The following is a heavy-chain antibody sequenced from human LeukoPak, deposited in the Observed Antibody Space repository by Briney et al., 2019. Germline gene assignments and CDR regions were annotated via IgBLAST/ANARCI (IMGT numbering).Heavy chain of an antibody. V-gene: IGHV3-21*06. CDR2: ISSSSTYI. CDR1: GFTFSSYS. D-gene: IGHD3-10*01. CDR3: ARDVYYGSGSPRLDY. J-gene: IGHJ4*02. Sequence: PGGSLRLSCAASGFTFSSYSVNWVRQAPGKGLEWVSSISSSSTYIYYADSVKGRFTISRDNAKNSLYLQMNSLRAEDTGVYYCARDVYYGSGSPRLDYWGQGTLVTVSS.